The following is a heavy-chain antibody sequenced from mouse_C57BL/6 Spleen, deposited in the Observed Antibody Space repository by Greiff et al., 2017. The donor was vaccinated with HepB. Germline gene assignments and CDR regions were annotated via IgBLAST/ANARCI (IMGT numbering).Heavy chain of an antibody. CDR1: GYTFTSYW. CDR3: ARYGSTYFYFDY. Sequence: QVQLQQPGAELVKPGASVKLSCKASGYTFTSYWMQWVKQRPGQGLEWIGDIDPSDSYTNYNQKFKGKATLTVDTSSSTAYMQLSSLTSEDSAVYYCARYGSTYFYFDYWGQGTTLTVSS. J-gene: IGHJ2*01. V-gene: IGHV1-50*01. CDR2: IDPSDSYT. D-gene: IGHD1-1*01.